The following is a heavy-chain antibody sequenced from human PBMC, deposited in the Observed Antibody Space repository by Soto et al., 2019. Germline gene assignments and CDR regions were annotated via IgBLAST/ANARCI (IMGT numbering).Heavy chain of an antibody. CDR3: ARGDSTVVTDY. CDR2: ISYDGSNK. D-gene: IGHD2-21*02. V-gene: IGHV3-30-3*01. CDR1: GFTFSSYA. Sequence: QVQLVESGGGVVQPGRSLRLPCAASGFTFSSYAMHWVRQAPGKGLEWVAVISYDGSNKYYADSVKGRFTISRDNSKNTLYLQMNSLRAEDTAVYYCARGDSTVVTDYWGQGTLVTVSS. J-gene: IGHJ4*02.